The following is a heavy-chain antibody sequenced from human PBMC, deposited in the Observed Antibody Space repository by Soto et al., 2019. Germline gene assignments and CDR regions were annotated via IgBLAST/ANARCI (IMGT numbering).Heavy chain of an antibody. Sequence: EVQLVESGGGLVKPGGSLRLSCAASGFTFSSYSMNWVRQAPGKGLEWVSSISSSSSYIYYADSVKGRFTISRDNAKNSLYLQMNSLRAEDTAVYYCARERERWFGDFDAFDIWGQGTMVTVSS. CDR1: GFTFSSYS. J-gene: IGHJ3*02. CDR3: ARERERWFGDFDAFDI. CDR2: ISSSSSYI. V-gene: IGHV3-21*01. D-gene: IGHD3-10*01.